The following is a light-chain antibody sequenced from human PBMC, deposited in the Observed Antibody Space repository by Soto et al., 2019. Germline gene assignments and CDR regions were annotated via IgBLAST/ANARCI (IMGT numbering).Light chain of an antibody. J-gene: IGKJ4*01. CDR2: RAS. CDR1: QSVSANY. CDR3: QQYGDLPIT. V-gene: IGKV3-20*01. Sequence: EVVLTKYPGTLSLSPGERATLSCRASQSVSANYLAWYQQKPGQAPWLLISRASNRATGIPDRFSGRGSGTDFTLTISRLEPEDFAVYFCQQYGDLPITFGGGTKVEIK.